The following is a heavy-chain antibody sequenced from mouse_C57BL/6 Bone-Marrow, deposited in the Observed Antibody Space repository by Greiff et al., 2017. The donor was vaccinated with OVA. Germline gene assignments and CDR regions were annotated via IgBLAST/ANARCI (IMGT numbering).Heavy chain of an antibody. V-gene: IGHV1-50*01. CDR2: IDPSDSYT. J-gene: IGHJ2*01. Sequence: QVQLQQPGAELVKPGASVTLSCKASGYTFTSYWMQWVKQRPGQGLEWLGEIDPSDSYTNYNQNFKGKATFTVDTSTSTAYMQLSSLTSKAAAGYYCASENYDYDEGFDYWGQGTTLTVSS. CDR1: GYTFTSYW. CDR3: ASENYDYDEGFDY. D-gene: IGHD2-4*01.